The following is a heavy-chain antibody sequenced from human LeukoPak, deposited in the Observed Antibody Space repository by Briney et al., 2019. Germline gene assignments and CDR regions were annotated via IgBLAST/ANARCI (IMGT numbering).Heavy chain of an antibody. CDR3: ARVTPTTGTTFGVVNYYYYGMDV. CDR2: IYYSGST. J-gene: IGHJ6*02. V-gene: IGHV4-61*01. D-gene: IGHD3-3*01. CDR1: GGSISSSSYS. Sequence: PSETLSLTCTVSGGSISSSSYSWSWIRQPPGKGLEWIGYIYYSGSTNYNPSLKSRVTISVDTSKNQFSLKLSSVTAADTAVYYCARVTPTTGTTFGVVNYYYYGMDVWGQGTTVTVSS.